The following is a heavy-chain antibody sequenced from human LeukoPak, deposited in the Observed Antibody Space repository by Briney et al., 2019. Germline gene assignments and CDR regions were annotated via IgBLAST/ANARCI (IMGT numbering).Heavy chain of an antibody. CDR1: GYTFTSYY. CDR3: ATYRKVASGYYFDY. D-gene: IGHD6-25*01. J-gene: IGHJ4*02. Sequence: ASVTVSCKASGYTFTSYYMHWVRQAPGQGLEWMGWINPNSGGTNYAQKFQGRVTMTRDTSISTAYMELSRLRSDDTAVYYCATYRKVASGYYFDYWGQGTLVTVSS. CDR2: INPNSGGT. V-gene: IGHV1-2*02.